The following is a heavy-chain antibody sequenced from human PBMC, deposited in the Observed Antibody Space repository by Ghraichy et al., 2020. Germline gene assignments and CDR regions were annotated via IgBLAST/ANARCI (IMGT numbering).Heavy chain of an antibody. CDR1: GFTFSSYA. V-gene: IGHV3-23*01. J-gene: IGHJ2*01. CDR2: ISGSGGST. Sequence: GSLRLSCAASGFTFSSYAMSWVRQAPGKGLEWVSAISGSGGSTYYADSVKGRFTISRDNSKNTLYLQMNSLRAEDTAVYYCAKDLEMKWAAGPNWYFDLWAVAPWSLSPQ. CDR3: AKDLEMKWAAGPNWYFDL. D-gene: IGHD6-13*01.